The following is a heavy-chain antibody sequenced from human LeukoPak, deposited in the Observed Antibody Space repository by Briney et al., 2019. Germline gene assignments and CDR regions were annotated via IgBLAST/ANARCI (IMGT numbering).Heavy chain of an antibody. CDR3: ARAFYSSGFFFDY. D-gene: IGHD6-19*01. J-gene: IGHJ4*02. CDR2: IYPGDTDT. Sequence: GESLKISCKGSGYSFTSHWIGWVGQMPGKGLEGMGIIYPGDTDTRYSPSFQGQVTISADKSINTAYLQWSSLKASDTAMYYCARAFYSSGFFFDYWGQGTLVTVSS. V-gene: IGHV5-51*01. CDR1: GYSFTSHW.